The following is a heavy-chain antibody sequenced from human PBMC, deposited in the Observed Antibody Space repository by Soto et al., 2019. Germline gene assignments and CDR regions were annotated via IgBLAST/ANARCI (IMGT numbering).Heavy chain of an antibody. Sequence: GESLKISCKGSGYSFSSYWISWVRQMPGKGLEWMGRIDPSDSYTSYSPAFQGPATISADKSISTASLRRRGVRASDSAMYYCASPADVIAARAGLNYHGMDSWGQGATGTVSS. CDR3: ASPADVIAARAGLNYHGMDS. CDR1: GYSFSSYW. CDR2: IDPSDSYT. D-gene: IGHD6-6*01. J-gene: IGHJ6*02. V-gene: IGHV5-10-1*01.